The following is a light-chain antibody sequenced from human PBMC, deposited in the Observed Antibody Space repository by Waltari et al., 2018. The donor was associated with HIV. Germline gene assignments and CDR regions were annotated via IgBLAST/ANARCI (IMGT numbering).Light chain of an antibody. Sequence: QSALTQPASVSGSPGQSITISCTGTSSDVGGYQYVSWYQQHPGKAPKLMIFDVSNRPSRVSHPLSGSKSGNTASLTIAGLQAEDEAHYFCSSYTSTTTHVVFGGGTKLTVL. CDR3: SSYTSTTTHVV. CDR1: SSDVGGYQY. V-gene: IGLV2-14*03. CDR2: DVS. J-gene: IGLJ3*02.